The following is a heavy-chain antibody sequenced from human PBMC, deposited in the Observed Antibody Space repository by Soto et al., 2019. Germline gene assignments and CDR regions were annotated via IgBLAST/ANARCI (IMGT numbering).Heavy chain of an antibody. CDR3: AKDLEYYGSGSYAFDI. CDR1: GFTFSSYA. V-gene: IGHV3-23*01. Sequence: GGSLRLSCAASGFTFSSYAMSWVRQAPGKGLEWVSAISGSGGSTYYADSVKGRFTISRDNSKNTLYLQMNSLRAEDTAVYYCAKDLEYYGSGSYAFDIWGQGTMVTVSS. CDR2: ISGSGGST. D-gene: IGHD3-10*01. J-gene: IGHJ3*02.